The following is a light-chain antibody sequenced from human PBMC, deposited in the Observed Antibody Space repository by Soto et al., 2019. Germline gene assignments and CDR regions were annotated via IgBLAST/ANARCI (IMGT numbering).Light chain of an antibody. Sequence: QTVVTQEPSLIVSPGATVTLTCASSTGAVTSSNWPNWFQQKPGQAPRPLIYSTNNRHSWTPARFSGSLLGGKAALTLSGAQPEDDADYYCLLYYDGAQLVFGGGTKLTVL. V-gene: IGLV7-43*01. CDR1: TGAVTSSNW. CDR2: STN. J-gene: IGLJ2*01. CDR3: LLYYDGAQLV.